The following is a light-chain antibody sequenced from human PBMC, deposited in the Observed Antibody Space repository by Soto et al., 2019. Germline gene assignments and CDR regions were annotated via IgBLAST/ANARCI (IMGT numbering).Light chain of an antibody. Sequence: DIQMTQSPSSLSASVGDRVTITCRASQSISSYLNWYQQKPGKAPKALIYAASNLQTGVPSRFSGSGSGTDFSLTITSLQPEDFATYYCEQSYSTPRTFGQGTKVDIK. CDR3: EQSYSTPRT. CDR1: QSISSY. J-gene: IGKJ1*01. CDR2: AAS. V-gene: IGKV1-39*01.